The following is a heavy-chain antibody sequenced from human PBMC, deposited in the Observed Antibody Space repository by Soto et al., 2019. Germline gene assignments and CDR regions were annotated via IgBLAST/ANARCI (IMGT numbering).Heavy chain of an antibody. D-gene: IGHD2-2*01. CDR3: ARDLVEYCSSTSCYNWFDR. Sequence: ASVKVSCKASGYTFTGYYMHWVRQAPGQGLEWMGWINPNSGGTNYAQKFQGRVTMTRDTSISTAYMELSRLRSDDTAVYYCARDLVEYCSSTSCYNWFDRWGQGTLVTVSS. CDR1: GYTFTGYY. J-gene: IGHJ5*02. CDR2: INPNSGGT. V-gene: IGHV1-2*02.